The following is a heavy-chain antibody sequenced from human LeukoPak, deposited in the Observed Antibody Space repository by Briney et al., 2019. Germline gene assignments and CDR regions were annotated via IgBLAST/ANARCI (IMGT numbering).Heavy chain of an antibody. J-gene: IGHJ6*02. CDR2: IYYSGST. CDR3: ARYDYCYGMDV. V-gene: IGHV4-59*08. CDR1: GGSISSYY. Sequence: SETLSLTCTVSGGSISSYYWSWIRQPPGKGLGWIGYIYYSGSTNYNPSLKSRVTISVDTSKNQFSLKLSSVTAADTAVYYCARYDYCYGMDVWGQGTTVTVSS.